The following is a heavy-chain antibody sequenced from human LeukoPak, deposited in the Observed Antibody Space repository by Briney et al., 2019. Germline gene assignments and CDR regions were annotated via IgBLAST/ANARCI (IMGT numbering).Heavy chain of an antibody. D-gene: IGHD4-17*01. CDR3: AKRRDYGDYVFDY. CDR1: GFTFSSYA. Sequence: PGGSLRLSCAASGFTFSSYAMSWVRPAPGKGLEWVSAISGSGGSTYYADSVKGRFTISRDNSKNTLYLQMNSLRAEDTAVYYCAKRRDYGDYVFDYWGQGTLVTVSS. CDR2: ISGSGGST. J-gene: IGHJ4*02. V-gene: IGHV3-23*01.